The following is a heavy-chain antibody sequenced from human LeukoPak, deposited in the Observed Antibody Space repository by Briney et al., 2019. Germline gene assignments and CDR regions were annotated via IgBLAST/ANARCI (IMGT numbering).Heavy chain of an antibody. CDR1: GNTFTNNG. V-gene: IGHV1-18*01. J-gene: IGHJ6*03. CDR2: ISAYNGNT. Sequence: ASVKVSCKASGNTFTNNGISWVRQAPGQGLEWMGWISAYNGNTNYAQKFQGRVTMTTDTSTSTAYMELRSLRSDDTAVYYCARVPDYYYYYMDVWGKGTTVTISS. D-gene: IGHD1-14*01. CDR3: ARVPDYYYYYMDV.